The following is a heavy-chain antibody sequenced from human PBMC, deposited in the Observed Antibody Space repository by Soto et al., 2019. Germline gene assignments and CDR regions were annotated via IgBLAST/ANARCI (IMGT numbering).Heavy chain of an antibody. CDR2: ISWNSGSI. CDR3: AKDMAPYYDSSGYYSDAFDI. CDR1: GFTFDDYA. V-gene: IGHV3-9*01. Sequence: HPGGSLRLSCAASGFTFDDYAMHWVRQAPGKGLEWVSGISWNSGSIGYADSVKGRFTISRDNAKNSLYLQMNSLRAEDTALYYCAKDMAPYYDSSGYYSDAFDIWGQGTMVTVSS. D-gene: IGHD3-22*01. J-gene: IGHJ3*02.